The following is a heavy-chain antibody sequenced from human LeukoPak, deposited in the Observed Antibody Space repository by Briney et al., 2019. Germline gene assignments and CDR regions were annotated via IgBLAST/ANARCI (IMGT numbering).Heavy chain of an antibody. V-gene: IGHV5-51*01. J-gene: IGHJ6*02. Sequence: GESLKISCKGSGYKFTSYWIGWVRQMPGKGLEWMGIIYPDDSHTMYRPSFQGQVTISADKSISTAYLQWSSLKASDTAMYYCARSPQTYYDFWSGYQHYYYYGMDVWGQGTTVTVSS. CDR1: GYKFTSYW. CDR2: IYPDDSHT. D-gene: IGHD3-3*01. CDR3: ARSPQTYYDFWSGYQHYYYYGMDV.